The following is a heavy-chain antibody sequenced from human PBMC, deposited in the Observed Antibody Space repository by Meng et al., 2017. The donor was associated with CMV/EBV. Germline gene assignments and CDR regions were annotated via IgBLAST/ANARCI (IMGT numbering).Heavy chain of an antibody. CDR1: GYTFTSYY. D-gene: IGHD2-2*01. J-gene: IGHJ6*02. V-gene: IGHV1-46*01. Sequence: ASVKVSCKASGYTFTSYYMHWVRQAPGQGLEWMGIINPSGGSTSYAQKFQGRVTMTRDTSTSTVYMELSSLRSDDTAVYYCARVRDIVVVPAAKRQPYYYYGMDVWGQGTTVTVSS. CDR2: INPSGGST. CDR3: ARVRDIVVVPAAKRQPYYYYGMDV.